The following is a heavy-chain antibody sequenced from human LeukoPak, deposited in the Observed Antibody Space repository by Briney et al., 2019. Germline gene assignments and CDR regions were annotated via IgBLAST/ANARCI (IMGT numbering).Heavy chain of an antibody. V-gene: IGHV1-18*01. D-gene: IGHD5-12*01. Sequence: ASVKVSCKASGYTFTSYGISWVRQAPGQGLEWMGWISAYNGNTNYAQKLQGRVTMTTDTSTSTAYMELRSLRSDDTAVYYCARAGGYSGYDHDYYYYGMDVWGQGTTVTVSS. CDR1: GYTFTSYG. J-gene: IGHJ6*02. CDR2: ISAYNGNT. CDR3: ARAGGYSGYDHDYYYYGMDV.